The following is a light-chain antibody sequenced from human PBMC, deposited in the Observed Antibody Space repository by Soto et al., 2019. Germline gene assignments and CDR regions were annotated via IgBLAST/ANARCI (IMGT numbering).Light chain of an antibody. V-gene: IGKV1-5*03. Sequence: DIQMTQSPSSLSASVGDRVTITCRASQSISTWLAWYQQKPGKAPKLLIYKASSLESGVPSEFSGRGSGTKFTLTISSLQPDDFATYYCQQYNSYPYTFGQGTKVDIK. CDR2: KAS. CDR3: QQYNSYPYT. J-gene: IGKJ2*01. CDR1: QSISTW.